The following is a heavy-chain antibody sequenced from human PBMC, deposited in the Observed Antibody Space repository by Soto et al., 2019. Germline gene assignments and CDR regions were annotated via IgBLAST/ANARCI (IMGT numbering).Heavy chain of an antibody. D-gene: IGHD6-6*01. CDR3: ARDLNIAARAWFDP. Sequence: QVQLQESGPGLVKPSQTLSLTCTVSGGSISSGGYYWSWIRQHPGKGLEWIGYIYYSGSTYYNPSLKSRVTISVDTSKNQFPLKLSSATAADTAVYYCARDLNIAARAWFDPWGQGTLVTVSS. J-gene: IGHJ5*02. CDR2: IYYSGST. CDR1: GGSISSGGYY. V-gene: IGHV4-31*03.